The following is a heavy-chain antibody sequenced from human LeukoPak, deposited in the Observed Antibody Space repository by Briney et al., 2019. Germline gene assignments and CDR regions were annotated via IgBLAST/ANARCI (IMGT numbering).Heavy chain of an antibody. V-gene: IGHV3-23*01. D-gene: IGHD3-10*01. CDR3: AVGDPSGY. CDR1: GFIFSSYA. Sequence: GGSLRLSCATSGFIFSSYAMSWVRQAPGRGLEWVSSISGSGGSIYYADSVKGRFTISRDNSKNTLYLQMNSLRAEDTAVYYCAVGDPSGYWGQGTLVTVSS. CDR2: ISGSGGSI. J-gene: IGHJ4*02.